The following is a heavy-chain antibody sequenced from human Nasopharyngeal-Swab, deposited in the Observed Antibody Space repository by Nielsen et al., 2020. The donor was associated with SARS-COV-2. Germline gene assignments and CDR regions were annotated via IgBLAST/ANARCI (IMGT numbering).Heavy chain of an antibody. D-gene: IGHD2-15*01. CDR2: ISGSGDTT. Sequence: GESLKISCAASGFTFSSYAMSWVRQAPGKGLEWVSIISGSGDTTYYADSVKDRFTISRDNSKNTLYMQTNSLRVEDTAVYYCATELVVAAGGSYYYYGMDVWGQGTTVTVSS. CDR1: GFTFSSYA. J-gene: IGHJ6*02. V-gene: IGHV3-23*01. CDR3: ATELVVAAGGSYYYYGMDV.